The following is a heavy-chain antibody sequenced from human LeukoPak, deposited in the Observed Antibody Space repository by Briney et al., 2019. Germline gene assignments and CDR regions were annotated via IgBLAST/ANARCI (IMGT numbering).Heavy chain of an antibody. CDR2: ILYDGRNK. CDR1: GFTFSSYW. CDR3: ARDARIVVVADTKVEHAFDI. Sequence: GGSLRLSCAASGFTFSSYWMNWARQAPGKGLEWVAVILYDGRNKYYTDSVKGRFTISRDNSKNTLYLQMNSLRAEDTAVYYCARDARIVVVADTKVEHAFDIWGQGTMVTVSS. V-gene: IGHV3-30*03. D-gene: IGHD2-15*01. J-gene: IGHJ3*02.